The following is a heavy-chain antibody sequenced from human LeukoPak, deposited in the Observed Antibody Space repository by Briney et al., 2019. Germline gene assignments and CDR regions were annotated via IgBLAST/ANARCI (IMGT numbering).Heavy chain of an antibody. CDR3: AKEIRGVIENP. CDR1: GFTFSSYG. Sequence: GGSLRLSCAASGFTFSSYGMHWVRQAPGKGLEWVAVISYDGSNKYYADSVKGRFTISRDNSKNTLYLQMNSLRAEDTAVYYCAKEIRGVIENPWGQGTLATVSS. CDR2: ISYDGSNK. V-gene: IGHV3-30*18. D-gene: IGHD3-10*01. J-gene: IGHJ5*02.